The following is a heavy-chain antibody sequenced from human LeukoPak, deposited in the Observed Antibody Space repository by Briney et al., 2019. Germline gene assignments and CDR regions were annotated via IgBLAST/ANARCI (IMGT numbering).Heavy chain of an antibody. J-gene: IGHJ4*02. Sequence: KTSETLSLTCTVSGGSISSSNYYWAWVRQPPGEGLEWIGSLYYSGGTYYNPPLKSRATISVDTSKYQFSLKLSSVTGTDTAVYYCASEYCSGATCYLGDWGQGTLVTVSS. CDR2: LYYSGGT. CDR1: GGSISSSNYY. D-gene: IGHD2-15*01. CDR3: ASEYCSGATCYLGD. V-gene: IGHV4-39*01.